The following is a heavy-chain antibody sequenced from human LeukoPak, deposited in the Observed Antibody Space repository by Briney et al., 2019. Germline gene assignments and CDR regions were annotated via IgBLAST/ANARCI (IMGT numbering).Heavy chain of an antibody. Sequence: SGPTLVKPTQNLTLTCTFSGFSLSTSGVGVGWIRQPPGKALEWLAIIYWDDDKRYSPSLKSRLTITKDTSKNQVVLTMTNMDPVDTATYYCAHTDIVVVVAATPDYYYYYMDVWGKGTTVTVSS. CDR3: AHTDIVVVVAATPDYYYYYMDV. CDR1: GFSLSTSGVG. D-gene: IGHD2-15*01. CDR2: IYWDDDK. V-gene: IGHV2-5*02. J-gene: IGHJ6*03.